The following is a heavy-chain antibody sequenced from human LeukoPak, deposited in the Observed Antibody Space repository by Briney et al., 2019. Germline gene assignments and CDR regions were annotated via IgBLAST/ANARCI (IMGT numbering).Heavy chain of an antibody. Sequence: GGSLGLSCATSGFTDRSNYMNWVRQTPGKGLQWVSIIYSGGSTYYADSVRGRFIISRDDSKDTMYLQMNNLRAEDTALYYCVRDDDFGFDHWGQGTLVTVSS. CDR1: GFTDRSNY. V-gene: IGHV3-66*01. J-gene: IGHJ4*02. CDR3: VRDDDFGFDH. D-gene: IGHD3-3*01. CDR2: IYSGGST.